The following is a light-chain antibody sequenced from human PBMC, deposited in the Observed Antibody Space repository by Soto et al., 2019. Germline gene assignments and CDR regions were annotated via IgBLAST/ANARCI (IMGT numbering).Light chain of an antibody. CDR2: KAS. J-gene: IGKJ4*01. Sequence: DIPMAQSPSTPSASVGDRVTITCRASQSLSGWLAWYQQKPGKAPKLLIYKASTLESGVPSRFSGSGSGTDFTLTISSLQPDDSATYYCQHYNGYPITFGGGTKVEIK. V-gene: IGKV1-5*03. CDR3: QHYNGYPIT. CDR1: QSLSGW.